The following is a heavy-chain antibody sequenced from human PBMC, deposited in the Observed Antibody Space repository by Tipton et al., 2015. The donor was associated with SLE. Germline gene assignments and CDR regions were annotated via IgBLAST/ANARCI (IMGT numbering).Heavy chain of an antibody. CDR1: GFPFSSYV. CDR2: ISYDGSNK. Sequence: SLRLSCEASGFPFSSYVMHWVRQAPGKGLEWVAVISYDGSNKYYADSVKGRFTISRDNSKNTLYLQMNSLRAKDTAVYYCASALLDYFDYWGQGTLVTVSS. J-gene: IGHJ4*02. D-gene: IGHD2-15*01. CDR3: ASALLDYFDY. V-gene: IGHV3-30*04.